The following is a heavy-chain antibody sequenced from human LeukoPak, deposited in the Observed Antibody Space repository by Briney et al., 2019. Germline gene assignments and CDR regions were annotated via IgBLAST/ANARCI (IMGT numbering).Heavy chain of an antibody. CDR3: ARGYSSGWSASYYYGMDV. D-gene: IGHD6-19*01. CDR2: ISYDGSNK. CDR1: GFTFSSYA. Sequence: GGSLRLSCAASGFTFSSYAMHWVRQAPGKGLEWVAVISYDGSNKYYADSVKGRFTISRDNSKNTLYLQMNSLRAEDTAAYYCARGYSSGWSASYYYGMDVWGQGTTVTVSS. J-gene: IGHJ6*02. V-gene: IGHV3-30*04.